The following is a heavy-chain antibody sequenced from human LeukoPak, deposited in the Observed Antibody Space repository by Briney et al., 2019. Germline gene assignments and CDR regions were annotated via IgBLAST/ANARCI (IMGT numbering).Heavy chain of an antibody. V-gene: IGHV5-51*01. CDR3: ASTDYESYYYMDV. Sequence: GESLKTSCKGCGYSFTSYWNGWVRQMPGKGLEWMGIIYPGDSDTRYSPFFQGQVTISADKSISTAYLQWSSLKASDTAMYYCASTDYESYYYMDVWGKGTMVTVSS. CDR2: IYPGDSDT. D-gene: IGHD4-17*01. J-gene: IGHJ6*03. CDR1: GYSFTSYW.